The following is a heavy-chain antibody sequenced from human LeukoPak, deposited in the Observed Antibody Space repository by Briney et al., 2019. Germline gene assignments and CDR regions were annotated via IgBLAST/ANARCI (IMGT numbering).Heavy chain of an antibody. CDR2: IYTSGST. Sequence: SETLSLTCTVSGGSISDYYWSWIRQPAGKGLEWIGRIYTSGSTNYNPSLKSRVTISVDKSKNQFSLKLSSVTAADTAVYYCAGRDYGDPSFDYWGQGTLVTVSS. J-gene: IGHJ4*02. CDR3: AGRDYGDPSFDY. V-gene: IGHV4-4*07. CDR1: GGSISDYY. D-gene: IGHD4-17*01.